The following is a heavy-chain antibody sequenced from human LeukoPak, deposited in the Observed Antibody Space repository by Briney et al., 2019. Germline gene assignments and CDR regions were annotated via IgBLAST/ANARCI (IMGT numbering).Heavy chain of an antibody. CDR3: AKDINFSGSSSWPDY. CDR2: ISWDGGST. J-gene: IGHJ4*02. Sequence: GGSLRLSCAASGFTFDDYAMHWVRQAPGKGLEWVSLISWDGGSTYYADSVKGRFTISRDNSKNSLYLQMNSLRAEDTALYYCAKDINFSGSSSWPDYWGQGTLVTVSS. CDR1: GFTFDDYA. V-gene: IGHV3-43D*03. D-gene: IGHD6-13*01.